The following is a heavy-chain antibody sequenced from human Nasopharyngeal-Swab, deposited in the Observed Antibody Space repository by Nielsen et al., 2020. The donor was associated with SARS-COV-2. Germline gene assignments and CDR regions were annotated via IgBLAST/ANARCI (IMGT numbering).Heavy chain of an antibody. CDR2: INPSGGST. J-gene: IGHJ4*02. D-gene: IGHD5-12*01. CDR3: ARPRYGGYEISPPNY. CDR1: GYTFTSYY. V-gene: IGHV1-46*01. Sequence: ASVKVSCKASGYTFTSYYMHWVRQAPGQGLEWMGIINPSGGSTSYAQKFQGRVTTTRDTSTSTVYMELSSLRSEDTAVYYCARPRYGGYEISPPNYWGQGTLVTVSS.